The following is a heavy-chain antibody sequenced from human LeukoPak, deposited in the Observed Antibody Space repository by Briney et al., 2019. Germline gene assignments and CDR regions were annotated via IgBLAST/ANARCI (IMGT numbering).Heavy chain of an antibody. CDR3: VRHRNWNYDY. D-gene: IGHD1-1*01. V-gene: IGHV5-51*01. Sequence: PGESLKISCQVSGYIFTHYWIGWVRQMPGNGLESMGIIYPADSDTRYSPSFQGQVTISADKSINTAYLQWSSLKASDTAMYYCVRHRNWNYDYWGQGTLVTVSS. J-gene: IGHJ4*02. CDR2: IYPADSDT. CDR1: GYIFTHYW.